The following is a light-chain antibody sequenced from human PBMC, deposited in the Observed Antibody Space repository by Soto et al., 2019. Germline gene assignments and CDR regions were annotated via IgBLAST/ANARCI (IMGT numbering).Light chain of an antibody. CDR1: QGINNF. CDR2: AAS. V-gene: IGKV1-27*01. CDR3: QQYNSYSWT. Sequence: DIQMTQSPSSLSASVGDRVTITCRASQGINNFLAWYQQKPGRVPKLLIYAASTLQSGVPSRFSGSGSGTDFSLTISSLQPEDVATYYCQQYNSYSWTFGQGTKVDIK. J-gene: IGKJ1*01.